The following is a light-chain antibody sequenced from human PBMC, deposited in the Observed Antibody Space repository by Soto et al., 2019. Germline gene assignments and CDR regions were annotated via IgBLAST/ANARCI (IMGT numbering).Light chain of an antibody. J-gene: IGLJ1*01. CDR2: DVS. V-gene: IGLV2-14*03. CDR3: ISYTSSSSYV. CDR1: RRNVGGYNF. Sequence: QSALTQPASVSGSPGQSITISCTETRRNVGGYNFVSWYQEHPGKAPNLMIYDVSNRPSGVSDRFSGSKSGNTASLTISGLQAEDEADYFCISYTSSSSYVFGTGTKLTVL.